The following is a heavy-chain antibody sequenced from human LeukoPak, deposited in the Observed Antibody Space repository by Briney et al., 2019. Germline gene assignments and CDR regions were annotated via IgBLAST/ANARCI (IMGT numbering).Heavy chain of an antibody. CDR3: ARGGLMGTNLDF. CDR1: DDSMTRSGYY. Sequence: PSETLSLTCSVSDDSMTRSGYYWGWIRQAPGKGLDWIGSIYHSGSTFYSASLKSRVTISIETSERQFSLKLTAVTAADTGIYYCARGGLMGTNLDFWGHGILVRVSP. D-gene: IGHD1/OR15-1a*01. V-gene: IGHV4-39*01. J-gene: IGHJ4*01. CDR2: IYHSGST.